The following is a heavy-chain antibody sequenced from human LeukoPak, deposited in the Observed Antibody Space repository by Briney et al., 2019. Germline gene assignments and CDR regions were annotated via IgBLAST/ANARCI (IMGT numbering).Heavy chain of an antibody. CDR3: AKSYDSSGYYSSEYFHP. Sequence: TVNASCKASGDTSSKYDINRVRQAAGPGLKSMGWMNPNSGNTGYAQKFQGRVTMTRNTSIRTAYMELSSLRSEDTAVYYCAKSYDSSGYYSSEYFHPWGQGTLVTVSS. J-gene: IGHJ1*01. CDR2: MNPNSGNT. D-gene: IGHD3-22*01. CDR1: GDTSSKYD. V-gene: IGHV1-8*01.